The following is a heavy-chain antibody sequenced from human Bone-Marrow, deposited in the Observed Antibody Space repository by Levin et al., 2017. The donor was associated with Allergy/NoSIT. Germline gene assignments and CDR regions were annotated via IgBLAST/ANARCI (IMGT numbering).Heavy chain of an antibody. J-gene: IGHJ4*02. CDR2: IYPGDSET. CDR3: ARGGAGGTLASPFDD. Sequence: GGSLRLSCKGSGYSFTSYWIGWVRQMPGKGLEWMGLIYPGDSETRYSPSFQGQVTISADRSITTAYLQWSSLKASDTAMYYCARGGAGGTLASPFDDWGQGTLVTVAS. CDR1: GYSFTSYW. D-gene: IGHD3-16*01. V-gene: IGHV5-51*01.